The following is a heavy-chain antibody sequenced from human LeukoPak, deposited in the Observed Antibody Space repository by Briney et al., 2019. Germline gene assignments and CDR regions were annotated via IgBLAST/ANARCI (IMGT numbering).Heavy chain of an antibody. CDR1: GYTFTSYD. J-gene: IGHJ4*02. Sequence: ASVKVSCKASGYTFTSYDINWVRQATGQGLEGMGWMNPNSGNTGYAQKFQGRVTMTRNTSISTAYMELSSLRSEDTAVYYCASGYLGIAMIVVVMGYWGQGTLVTVSS. CDR2: MNPNSGNT. CDR3: ASGYLGIAMIVVVMGY. V-gene: IGHV1-8*01. D-gene: IGHD3-22*01.